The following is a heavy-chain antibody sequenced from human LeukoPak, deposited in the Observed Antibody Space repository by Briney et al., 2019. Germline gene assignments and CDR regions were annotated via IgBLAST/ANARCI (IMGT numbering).Heavy chain of an antibody. CDR1: GFTFSSYA. D-gene: IGHD3-3*02. V-gene: IGHV3-23*01. J-gene: IGHJ4*02. CDR2: ISGSGGST. Sequence: PGGSLRLSCAASGFTFSSYAMSWVRQAPGKGLEWVSAISGSGGSTYYADSVKGRFTISRDNSKNTLYLQMNSLRAEDTALYYCARSRSVYSISALDYWGQGTLVTVSS. CDR3: ARSRSVYSISALDY.